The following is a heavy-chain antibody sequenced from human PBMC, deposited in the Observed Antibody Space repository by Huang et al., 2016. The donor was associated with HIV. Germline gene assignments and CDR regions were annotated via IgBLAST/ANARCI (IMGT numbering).Heavy chain of an antibody. V-gene: IGHV3-9*01. CDR3: VKGDIVGTANFFDY. D-gene: IGHD1-26*01. J-gene: IGHJ4*02. CDR1: GFRFDNSA. Sequence: EVQLVESGGNLIQTGGFLRLAFGASGFRFDNSAMYWVRQAPGKGLEWVVSMSWNSAKIAYGDSVKGRFTISRDNARNSLYLQMNSLRPDDTALYYCVKGDIVGTANFFDYWGQGTQVSVSS. CDR2: MSWNSAKI.